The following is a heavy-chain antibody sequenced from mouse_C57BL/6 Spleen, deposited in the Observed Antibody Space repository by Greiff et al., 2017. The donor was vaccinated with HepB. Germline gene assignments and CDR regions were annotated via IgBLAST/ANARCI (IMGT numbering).Heavy chain of an antibody. CDR3: ARGRGAQATWYFDY. J-gene: IGHJ2*01. Sequence: QVQLQQSGAELMKPGASVKLSCKATGYTFTGYWIEWVKQRPGHGLEWIGEILPGSGSTTYNEKFKGKATFTADTSSNTAYMQLSSLTTEDSAIYYCARGRGAQATWYFDYWGQGTTLTVSS. D-gene: IGHD3-2*02. V-gene: IGHV1-9*01. CDR2: ILPGSGST. CDR1: GYTFTGYW.